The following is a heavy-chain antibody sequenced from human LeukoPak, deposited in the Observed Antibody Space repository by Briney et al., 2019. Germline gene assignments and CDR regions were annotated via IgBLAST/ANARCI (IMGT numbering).Heavy chain of an antibody. CDR1: GGSISSYY. V-gene: IGHV4-59*01. CDR3: ASSTVTTRYYYYYMDV. D-gene: IGHD4-11*01. Sequence: PSETLSLTCTVSGGSISSYYWSWIRQPPGKGLEWIGYIYYSGSTNYNPSLKSRVTISVDTSKNQFSLKLSSVTAADTAVYYCASSTVTTRYYYYYMDVWGKGTTVTVSS. CDR2: IYYSGST. J-gene: IGHJ6*03.